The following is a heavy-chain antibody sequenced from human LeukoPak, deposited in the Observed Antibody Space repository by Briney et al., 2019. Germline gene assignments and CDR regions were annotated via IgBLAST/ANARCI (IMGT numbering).Heavy chain of an antibody. D-gene: IGHD3-22*01. CDR2: IWYDGSKE. J-gene: IGHJ4*02. CDR3: AKGSYYDSSGSFYFDY. Sequence: GGSLRLSCAASGFTFRSHGMHWVRQAPGKGLEWAAVIWYDGSKEYYADSVKGRFTVSRDNSKNTLYVQVNSLGTEDTAAYYCAKGSYYDSSGSFYFDYWGQGTLVTVSS. CDR1: GFTFRSHG. V-gene: IGHV3-33*03.